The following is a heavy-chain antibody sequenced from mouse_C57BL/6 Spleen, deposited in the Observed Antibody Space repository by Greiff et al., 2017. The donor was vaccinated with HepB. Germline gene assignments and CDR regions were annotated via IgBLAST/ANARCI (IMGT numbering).Heavy chain of an antibody. CDR1: GFTFSDYG. V-gene: IGHV5-17*01. D-gene: IGHD3-3*01. Sequence: EVQLVESGGGLVKPGGSLKLSCAASGFTFSDYGMHWVRQAPEKGLEWVAYISSGSSTIYYADTVKGRFTISRDNAKNTLLLQMTSLRSEDTAMYYCARQGWDYAMDYWGQGTSVTVSS. CDR3: ARQGWDYAMDY. CDR2: ISSGSSTI. J-gene: IGHJ4*01.